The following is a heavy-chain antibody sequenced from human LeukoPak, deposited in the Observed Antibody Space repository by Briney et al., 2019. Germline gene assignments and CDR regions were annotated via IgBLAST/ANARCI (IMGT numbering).Heavy chain of an antibody. Sequence: GASVKVSCKASGYTFTSYAMHWVRQAPGQRLEWMGWINAGNGNTKYSQKFQGRVTITRDTSVSTAYMELSSLRSEDTAVYYCASGYYYDSGSYAGIDVWGKGTTVTVSS. CDR2: INAGNGNT. CDR1: GYTFTSYA. D-gene: IGHD3-10*01. V-gene: IGHV1-3*01. CDR3: ASGYYYDSGSYAGIDV. J-gene: IGHJ6*04.